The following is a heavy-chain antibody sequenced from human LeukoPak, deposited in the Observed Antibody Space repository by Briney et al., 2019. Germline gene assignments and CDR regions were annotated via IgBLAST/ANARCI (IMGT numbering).Heavy chain of an antibody. CDR1: GYTFTGYY. CDR3: ARVARYYYDSSGYYGKNDWFDP. CDR2: INPNSGGT. V-gene: IGHV1-2*02. J-gene: IGHJ5*02. D-gene: IGHD3-22*01. Sequence: GASVKVSCKASGYTFTGYYMHRVRQAPGQGLEWMGRINPNSGGTNSAQKFQGRVTMTRDTSISTAYMELSRLRSDDTAVYYCARVARYYYDSSGYYGKNDWFDPWGQGTLVTVSS.